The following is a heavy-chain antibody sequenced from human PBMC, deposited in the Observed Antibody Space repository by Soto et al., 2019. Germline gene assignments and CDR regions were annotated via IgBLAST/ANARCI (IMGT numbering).Heavy chain of an antibody. Sequence: PXETLSLTCTVSGGSISSYSWSWIRQPAGKGLDWIGRIYTSGSTNYNPSLKSRVTMSVDTSKNQFSLKLSSVTAADTAVYYCAREGRITIFGVVIIRGDAFDTWGQGTMVTVSS. CDR3: AREGRITIFGVVIIRGDAFDT. D-gene: IGHD3-3*01. CDR2: IYTSGST. CDR1: GGSISSYS. J-gene: IGHJ3*02. V-gene: IGHV4-4*07.